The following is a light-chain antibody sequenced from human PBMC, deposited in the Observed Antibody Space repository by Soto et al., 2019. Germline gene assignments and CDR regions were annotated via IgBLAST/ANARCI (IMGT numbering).Light chain of an antibody. J-gene: IGLJ3*02. Sequence: NFMLTQPHSVSESPGKTVTISCTRSSGSFASNYVQWYQQRPGSAPTTVIYEDNQRPSGVPDRFSGSIDSSSNSASLTISALKTEDEADYYCQSYDSSNLSVFGGGTQLTVL. CDR3: QSYDSSNLSV. CDR2: EDN. V-gene: IGLV6-57*03. CDR1: SGSFASNY.